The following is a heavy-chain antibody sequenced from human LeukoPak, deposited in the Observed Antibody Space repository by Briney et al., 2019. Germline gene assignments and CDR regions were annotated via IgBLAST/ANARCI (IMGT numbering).Heavy chain of an antibody. CDR3: ARDGYNWAY. Sequence: GGSLRLSRAASGFTFRDHYMTWIRQAPGKGLEWVGSISTSGSTIYYADSVKGRFTVSRDNAKNSLNLQMNSLRAEDTAVYYCARDGYNWAYWGQGTLVTVSS. V-gene: IGHV3-11*01. CDR2: ISTSGSTI. J-gene: IGHJ4*02. CDR1: GFTFRDHY. D-gene: IGHD5-24*01.